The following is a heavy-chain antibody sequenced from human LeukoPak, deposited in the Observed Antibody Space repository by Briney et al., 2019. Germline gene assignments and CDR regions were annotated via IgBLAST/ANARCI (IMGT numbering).Heavy chain of an antibody. CDR1: GLTFSSYA. D-gene: IGHD2-15*01. CDR3: ARDIVVVVAATRPIYYYYGMDV. CDR2: ISYDGSNK. V-gene: IGHV3-30*04. Sequence: PGRSLRLSCAASGLTFSSYAMHWVRQAPGKGLEWVAVISYDGSNKYYADSVKGRFTISRDNSKNTLYLQMNSLRAEDTAVYYCARDIVVVVAATRPIYYYYGMDVWGKGTTVTVSS. J-gene: IGHJ6*04.